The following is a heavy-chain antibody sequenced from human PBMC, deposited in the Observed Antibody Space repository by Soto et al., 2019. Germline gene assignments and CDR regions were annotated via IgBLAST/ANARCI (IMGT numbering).Heavy chain of an antibody. CDR3: ARVPGYSIGDL. V-gene: IGHV1-3*01. D-gene: IGHD2-21*01. J-gene: IGHJ2*01. Sequence: GASVKDSCKASGYTFSIYVLHWVRQAPGQRLEWMGWINAGNGNTKSSQKFQGRVTITRDTSASTAYMELSSLRSEDTAVYYCARVPGYSIGDLWGRGTLVTVSS. CDR2: INAGNGNT. CDR1: GYTFSIYV.